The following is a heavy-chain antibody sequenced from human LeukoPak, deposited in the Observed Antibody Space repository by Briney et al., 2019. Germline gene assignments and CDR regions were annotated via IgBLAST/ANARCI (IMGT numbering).Heavy chain of an antibody. CDR1: GYTFTSYY. Sequence: ASVRVSCKASGYTFTSYYMHWVRQAPGQGLEWMGIINPSGGSTSYAQKFQGRVTMTRDTSTSTVYMELSSLRSEDTAVYYCASGGGFANFDYWGQGTLVTVSS. D-gene: IGHD3-16*01. CDR2: INPSGGST. CDR3: ASGGGFANFDY. V-gene: IGHV1-46*01. J-gene: IGHJ4*02.